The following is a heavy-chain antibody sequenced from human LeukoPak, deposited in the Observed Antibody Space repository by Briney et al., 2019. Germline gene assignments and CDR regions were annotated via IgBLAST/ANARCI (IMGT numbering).Heavy chain of an antibody. CDR1: GGSISSYY. Sequence: PSETLSLTCTVSGGSISSYYWSWIRQPAGKGLEWIGRIYTGGSTNYNPSLKSRVTMSVDTSKNQFSLKLSSVTAADTAVYYCARVGIVATIFDYYYGMDVWGQGTTVTVSS. CDR3: ARVGIVATIFDYYYGMDV. V-gene: IGHV4-4*07. D-gene: IGHD5-12*01. CDR2: IYTGGST. J-gene: IGHJ6*02.